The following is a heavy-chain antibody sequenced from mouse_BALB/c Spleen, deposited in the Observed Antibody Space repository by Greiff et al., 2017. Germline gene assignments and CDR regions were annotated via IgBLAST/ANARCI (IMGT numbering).Heavy chain of an antibody. CDR3: ARYYYGSIYAMDY. V-gene: IGHV1-80*01. CDR1: GYAFSSYW. Sequence: VQLQQSGAELVRPGSSVKISCKASGYAFSSYWMNWVKQRPGQGLEWIGQIYPGDGDTNYNGKFKGKATLTADKSSSTAYMQLSSLTSEDSAVYFCARYYYGSIYAMDYWGQGTSVTVSS. D-gene: IGHD1-1*01. J-gene: IGHJ4*01. CDR2: IYPGDGDT.